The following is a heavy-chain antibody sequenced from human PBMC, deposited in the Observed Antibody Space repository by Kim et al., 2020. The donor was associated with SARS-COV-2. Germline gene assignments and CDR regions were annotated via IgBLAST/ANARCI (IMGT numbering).Heavy chain of an antibody. D-gene: IGHD6-13*01. Sequence: GGSLRLSCAASGFTFSSYAMSWVRQAPGKGLEWVSAISGSGGSTYYADSVKGRFTISRDNSKNTLYLQMNSLSAEDTAVYYCAKASSSSWYNYYYGMDVWGQGTTVTVSS. J-gene: IGHJ6*02. CDR3: AKASSSSWYNYYYGMDV. V-gene: IGHV3-23*01. CDR1: GFTFSSYA. CDR2: ISGSGGST.